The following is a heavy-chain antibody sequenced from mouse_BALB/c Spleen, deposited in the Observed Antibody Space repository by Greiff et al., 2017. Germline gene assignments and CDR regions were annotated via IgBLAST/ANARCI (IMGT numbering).Heavy chain of an antibody. V-gene: IGHV5-6-5*01. CDR2: ISSGGST. CDR3: ARGEDPTGFAY. Sequence: EVQLVESGGGLVKPGGSLKLSCAASGFTFSSYAMSWVRQTPEKRLEWVASISSGGSTYYPDSVKGRFTISRDNARNILYLQMSSLRSEDTAMYYCARGEDPTGFAYWGQGTLVTVSA. D-gene: IGHD1-1*01. CDR1: GFTFSSYA. J-gene: IGHJ3*01.